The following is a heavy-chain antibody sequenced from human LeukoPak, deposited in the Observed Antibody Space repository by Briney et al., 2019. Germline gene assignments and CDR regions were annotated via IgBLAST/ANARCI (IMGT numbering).Heavy chain of an antibody. V-gene: IGHV4-34*01. CDR1: GGSFSGYY. CDR3: ARVVRDARWAPYCSGGSCYSLDY. Sequence: PSETLSLTCAVYGGSFSGYYWSWIRQPPGKGLEWIGSIYYSGSTYYNPSLKSRVTISVDTSKNQFSLRLSSVTAADTAVYYCARVVRDARWAPYCSGGSCYSLDYWGQGTLVTVSS. J-gene: IGHJ4*02. CDR2: IYYSGST. D-gene: IGHD2-15*01.